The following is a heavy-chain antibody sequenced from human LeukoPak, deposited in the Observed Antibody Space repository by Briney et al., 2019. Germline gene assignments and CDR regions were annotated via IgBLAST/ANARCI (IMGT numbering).Heavy chain of an antibody. CDR3: AARGLVVVPAGDGMDV. CDR1: GFTFTSSA. J-gene: IGHJ6*02. CDR2: IVVGSGNT. V-gene: IGHV1-58*01. D-gene: IGHD2-2*01. Sequence: ASVKVSCKASGFTFTSSAVQWVRQARGQRLEWIGWIVVGSGNTNYAQKFQERVTITRDMSTSTAYMELSSLRSEDTAVYYCAARGLVVVPAGDGMDVWGQGTRSPSP.